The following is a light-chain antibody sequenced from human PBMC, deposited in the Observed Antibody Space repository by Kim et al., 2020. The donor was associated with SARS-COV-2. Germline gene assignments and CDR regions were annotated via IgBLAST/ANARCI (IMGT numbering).Light chain of an antibody. J-gene: IGKJ2*01. Sequence: SPGERANLPCWASQSVSRYSLAWYQQGPGQAPRLLVYGASGRATGIPDRVSGSGSETDFTLTISRLEPEHFAVYYCQQYGSSPYTFGQGTKLEI. CDR1: QSVSRYS. CDR3: QQYGSSPYT. CDR2: GAS. V-gene: IGKV3-20*01.